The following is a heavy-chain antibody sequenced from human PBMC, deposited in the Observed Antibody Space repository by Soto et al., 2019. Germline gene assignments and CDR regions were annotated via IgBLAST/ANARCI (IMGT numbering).Heavy chain of an antibody. D-gene: IGHD3-10*01. V-gene: IGHV1-69*08. CDR3: ARDLPNYYGSGSNWFDP. CDR2: IIPILGIA. Sequence: QVQLVQSGAEVKKPGSSVKVSCKASGGTFSSYTISWVRQAPGQGLEWMGRIIPILGIANYAQKFQGRVTISADKSTSTDYMELSSLRSEDTAVYYCARDLPNYYGSGSNWFDPWGQGTLVTVSS. CDR1: GGTFSSYT. J-gene: IGHJ5*02.